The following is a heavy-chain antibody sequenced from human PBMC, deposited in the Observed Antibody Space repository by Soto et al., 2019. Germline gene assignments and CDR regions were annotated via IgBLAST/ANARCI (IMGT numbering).Heavy chain of an antibody. CDR1: GCSISSGGYS. V-gene: IGHV4-30-2*01. Sequence: SETLSLTCAVSGCSISSGGYSWSWIRQPPGKGLEWIGYIYHSGSTYYNPSLKSRVIISVDRSKNQFSLKLSSVTAADTAVYYCARAADYWGQGTLVTVSS. CDR3: ARAADY. CDR2: IYHSGST. J-gene: IGHJ4*02.